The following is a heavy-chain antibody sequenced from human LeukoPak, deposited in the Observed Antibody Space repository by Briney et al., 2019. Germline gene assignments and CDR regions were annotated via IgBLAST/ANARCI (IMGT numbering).Heavy chain of an antibody. J-gene: IGHJ3*02. D-gene: IGHD2-15*01. CDR1: GGSISSYY. Sequence: SETLSLTCTVSGGSISSYYWGWIRQPPGKGLEWIGSIYYSGSTYYNPSLKSRVTISVDTSKNQFSLKLSSVTAADTAVYYCARGYCSGGSCYLGAFDIWGQGTMVTVSS. V-gene: IGHV4-39*07. CDR2: IYYSGST. CDR3: ARGYCSGGSCYLGAFDI.